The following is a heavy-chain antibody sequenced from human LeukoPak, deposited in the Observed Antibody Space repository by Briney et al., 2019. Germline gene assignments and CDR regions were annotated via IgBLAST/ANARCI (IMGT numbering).Heavy chain of an antibody. CDR1: GFTFSSYA. J-gene: IGHJ4*02. CDR3: AKIVGVAEQIHDY. V-gene: IGHV3-23*01. D-gene: IGHD2-21*01. CDR2: ISGSGGST. Sequence: GGSLRLSCAASGFTFSSYAMSWVRQAPGEGLEWVSAISGSGGSTYYADSVKGRFTISRDNSKNTLYLQMNSLRAEDTAVYYCAKIVGVAEQIHDYWGQGTLVTVSS.